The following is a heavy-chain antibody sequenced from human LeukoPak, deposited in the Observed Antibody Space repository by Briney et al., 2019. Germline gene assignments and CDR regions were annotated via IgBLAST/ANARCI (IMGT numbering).Heavy chain of an antibody. CDR2: ISYDGSNK. J-gene: IGHJ4*02. Sequence: PGRSLRLSCAASGFTFSSYGMHWVRQAPGKGLEWVAVISYDGSNKYYADSVKGRFTISRDNSKNTLYLQMNSLRAEDTAVYYCAKDGGDYVWGSYRPTRLGNYFDYWGQGTLVTVSS. CDR3: AKDGGDYVWGSYRPTRLGNYFDY. V-gene: IGHV3-30*18. CDR1: GFTFSSYG. D-gene: IGHD3-16*02.